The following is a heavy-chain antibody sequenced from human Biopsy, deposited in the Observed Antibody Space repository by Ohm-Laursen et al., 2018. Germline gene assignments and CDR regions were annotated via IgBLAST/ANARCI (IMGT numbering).Heavy chain of an antibody. CDR3: ARWETTLGRSLDS. J-gene: IGHJ4*02. Sequence: ASVKVSCKVSGYTFTSHDINWVRHATGHGLEWMGWMSPNTGNTVYAQRFQDRVTMTSDTSTGTAYMELTSLTSDDTAVYFCARWETTLGRSLDSWGQGTLVAVSS. CDR2: MSPNTGNT. V-gene: IGHV1-8*01. D-gene: IGHD1-26*01. CDR1: GYTFTSHD.